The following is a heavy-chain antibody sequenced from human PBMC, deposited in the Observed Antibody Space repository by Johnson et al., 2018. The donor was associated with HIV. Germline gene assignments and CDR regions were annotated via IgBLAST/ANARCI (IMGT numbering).Heavy chain of an antibody. CDR3: AKGGSAVAVAFDI. V-gene: IGHV3-66*01. CDR2: VFSGDNT. CDR1: GFTVSSYY. J-gene: IGHJ3*02. Sequence: VQLVESGGGLVQPGGSLRLSCVVSGFTVSSYYMSWVRQAPGKGLEWVSIVFSGDNTYYADSVKGRFTISRDNSKNTLYLQMNSLRAEDTAVYYCAKGGSAVAVAFDIWGQGTMVTVSS. D-gene: IGHD6-19*01.